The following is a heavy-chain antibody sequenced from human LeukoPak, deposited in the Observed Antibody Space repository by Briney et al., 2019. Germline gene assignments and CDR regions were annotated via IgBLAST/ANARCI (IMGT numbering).Heavy chain of an antibody. V-gene: IGHV1-46*01. Sequence: GASVKVSCKASGYTFTRYYMHWVRQAPGQGLEWMGIINPSGGSTSYAQKFQGRVTMTRDTSTSTVYMELSSLRSEDTAVYSCARDYGDYVALDYWGQGTLVTVSS. J-gene: IGHJ4*02. CDR1: GYTFTRYY. CDR3: ARDYGDYVALDY. D-gene: IGHD4-17*01. CDR2: INPSGGST.